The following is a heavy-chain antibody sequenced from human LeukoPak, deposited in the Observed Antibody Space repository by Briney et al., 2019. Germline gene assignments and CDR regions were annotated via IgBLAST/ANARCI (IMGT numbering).Heavy chain of an antibody. D-gene: IGHD1-26*01. J-gene: IGHJ4*02. CDR2: INPSGGTT. CDR3: TRDKGGSYSDY. V-gene: IGHV1-46*01. CDR1: GFTFINYY. Sequence: GASVKVSCKASGFTFINYYMHWVRQAPGQGLEWVGIINPSGGTTTYAQKLQGRVTMTRDTSTSTVYMELSSLRSDDTAVYYCTRDKGGSYSDYWGQGTLVTVSS.